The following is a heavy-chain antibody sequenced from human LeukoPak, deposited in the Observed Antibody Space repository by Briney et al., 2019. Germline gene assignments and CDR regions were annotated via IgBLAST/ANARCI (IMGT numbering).Heavy chain of an antibody. V-gene: IGHV4-39*01. J-gene: IGHJ5*02. CDR1: SGSISSSSYY. D-gene: IGHD6-6*01. CDR3: ARAAIAARTNWFDP. Sequence: SETLSLTCTVSSGSISSSSYYWGWIRQPPGKGLEWIGSIYYSGSTYYNPSLKSRVTISVDTSKNQFSLQLNSVTPEDTAVYYCARAAIAARTNWFDPWGQGTLVTVSS. CDR2: IYYSGST.